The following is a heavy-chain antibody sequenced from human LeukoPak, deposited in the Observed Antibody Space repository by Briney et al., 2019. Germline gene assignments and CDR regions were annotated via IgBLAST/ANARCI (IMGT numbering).Heavy chain of an antibody. CDR3: ARDHDSSTSLNWFDP. CDR2: INPNGGGT. CDR1: GYTFINYQ. V-gene: IGHV1-46*01. Sequence: GASVTVSCKASGYTFINYQIHWVRQAPGQGLEWMGIINPNGGGTIYAQNFQGRVTMTRDTSTTTVYMELSGLRSDDTAVYYCARDHDSSTSLNWFDPWGQGTLVTVSS. J-gene: IGHJ5*02. D-gene: IGHD2-2*01.